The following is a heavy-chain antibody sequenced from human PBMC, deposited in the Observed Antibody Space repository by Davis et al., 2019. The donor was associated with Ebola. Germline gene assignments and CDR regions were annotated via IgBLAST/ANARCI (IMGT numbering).Heavy chain of an antibody. D-gene: IGHD2-21*02. CDR2: ISSSGNTI. J-gene: IGHJ4*02. CDR1: GFTFSSYS. CDR3: ARGRAYCGGDCYSDFGY. Sequence: GGSLRLSCAASGFTFSSYSMNWVRQAPGKGLEWVSYISSSGNTIYYADSVKGRFTISRDNAKNSLYLQMNSLRVEDTAVYYCARGRAYCGGDCYSDFGYWGQGTLVTVSS. V-gene: IGHV3-48*04.